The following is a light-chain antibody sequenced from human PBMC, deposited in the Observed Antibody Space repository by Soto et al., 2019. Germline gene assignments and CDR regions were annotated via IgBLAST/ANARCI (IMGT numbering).Light chain of an antibody. J-gene: IGKJ5*01. CDR3: QQFNSYPIT. Sequence: AIQLTQSPSSLSASVGDRVTITWRASQGISSALAWYQQKPGKAPKLLIYDASSLESGVPSRFSGSGSGTEFTLTISSLQPEDFATYYCQQFNSYPITFGQGTRLEIK. CDR2: DAS. V-gene: IGKV1-13*02. CDR1: QGISSA.